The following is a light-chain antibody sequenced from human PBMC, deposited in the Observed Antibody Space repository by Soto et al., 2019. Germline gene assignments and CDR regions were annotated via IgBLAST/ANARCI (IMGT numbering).Light chain of an antibody. Sequence: SYELTQPPSVSVAPGQTARINCGGNNIGSKSVHWYQQKPGQAPVMVVYDDRDRPSGIPERFSGSNSGNTATLTISRVEAGDEADYYCQVWDRSSDHYVFGTGTKVTVL. V-gene: IGLV3-21*02. CDR3: QVWDRSSDHYV. CDR1: NIGSKS. CDR2: DDR. J-gene: IGLJ1*01.